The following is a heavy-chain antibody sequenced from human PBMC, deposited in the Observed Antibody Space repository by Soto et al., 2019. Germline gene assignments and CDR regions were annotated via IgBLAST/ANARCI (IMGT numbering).Heavy chain of an antibody. D-gene: IGHD4-17*01. CDR3: AKDGPGKYREYGSDS. J-gene: IGHJ4*02. CDR2: ISVSGAGT. V-gene: IGHV3-23*01. CDR1: GFTFNNYD. Sequence: GGSLRLSCAASGFTFNNYDMSWVRQAPGKGLEWVSSISVSGAGTYFADSVKGRFTISRDNSKNTLYLQMNSLGAEDTAVYYCAKDGPGKYREYGSDSWGQGTLVTVSS.